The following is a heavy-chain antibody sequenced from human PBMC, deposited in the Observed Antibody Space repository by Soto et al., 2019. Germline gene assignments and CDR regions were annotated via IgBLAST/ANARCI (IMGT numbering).Heavy chain of an antibody. Sequence: PSETLSLTCTVSGGSISSGDFYWSWIRQPPGRGLEWIGYISYSGSTYYNTSLESRVTISVDTSKNQFSLKLNSVTAADTAVYYCARGGPTGGSYKYNWFDPWGQGTLVTVS. CDR1: GGSISSGDFY. CDR2: ISYSGST. CDR3: ARGGPTGGSYKYNWFDP. D-gene: IGHD2-15*01. V-gene: IGHV4-30-4*01. J-gene: IGHJ5*02.